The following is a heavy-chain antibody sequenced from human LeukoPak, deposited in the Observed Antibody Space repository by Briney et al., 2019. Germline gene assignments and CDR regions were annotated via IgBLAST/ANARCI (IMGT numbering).Heavy chain of an antibody. CDR3: ARERPALDD. V-gene: IGHV3-48*04. D-gene: IGHD6-25*01. CDR2: ISSSSSTI. J-gene: IGHJ4*02. Sequence: PGGSLRLSCAASGFIFSSYAMHWVRQAPGKGLDWVSYISSSSSTIKYSDSVKGRFTISRDNAKNSLYLQMNSLRAEDTAVYYCARERPALDDWGQGTLVTVSS. CDR1: GFIFSSYA.